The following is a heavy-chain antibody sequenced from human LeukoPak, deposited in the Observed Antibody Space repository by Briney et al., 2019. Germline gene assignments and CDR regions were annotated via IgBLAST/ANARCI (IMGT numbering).Heavy chain of an antibody. CDR2: ISSSNSYI. D-gene: IGHD6-19*01. V-gene: IGHV3-21*01. J-gene: IGHJ4*02. CDR1: GFTFSSYS. CDR3: ARDQGLLVVAGRFGY. Sequence: PGGSLRLSCAASGFTFSSYSMNWVRQAPGKGLEWVSSISSSNSYIYNADSVKSRFTISRDNAKNSLYLQMNSLRAEDTAVYYCARDQGLLVVAGRFGYWGQGTLVTVSS.